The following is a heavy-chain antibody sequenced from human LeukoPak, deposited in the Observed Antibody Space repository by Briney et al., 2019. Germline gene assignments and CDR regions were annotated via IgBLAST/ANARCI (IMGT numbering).Heavy chain of an antibody. CDR2: IYSSGST. V-gene: IGHV4-39*07. J-gene: IGHJ5*02. CDR1: GDSISSSSNY. Sequence: SETLSLTCTVSGDSISSSSNYWGWIRQPPGKGLEWIGSIYSSGSTNYNPSLKSRVTISLDTSKNQFSLKLSFVTAADTAVYYCARGVAAPGTGGLSWFDPWGQGTLVTVSS. CDR3: ARGVAAPGTGGLSWFDP. D-gene: IGHD6-13*01.